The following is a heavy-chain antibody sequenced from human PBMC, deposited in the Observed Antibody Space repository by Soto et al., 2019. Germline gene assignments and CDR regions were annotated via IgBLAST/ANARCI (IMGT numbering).Heavy chain of an antibody. CDR2: ISSSSSTI. CDR3: ARDRREDDSGYDPADWFDP. V-gene: IGHV3-48*02. D-gene: IGHD5-12*01. CDR1: GFTFSSYS. Sequence: GGSLRLSCAASGFTFSSYSMNWVRQAPGKGLEWVSYISSSSSTIYYADSVKGRFTISRDNAKNSLYLQMNSLRDEDTAVYYCARDRREDDSGYDPADWFDPWGQGTLVTVSS. J-gene: IGHJ5*02.